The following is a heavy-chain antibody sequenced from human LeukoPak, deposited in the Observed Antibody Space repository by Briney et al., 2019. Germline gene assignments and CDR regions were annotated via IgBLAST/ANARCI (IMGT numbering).Heavy chain of an antibody. CDR2: IIPIFGTA. J-gene: IGHJ4*02. CDR3: ANSPWYSGYDSHFDY. CDR1: GGTFSSYA. V-gene: IGHV1-69*01. Sequence: SVKVSCKASGGTFSSYAISWVRQAPGQGLEWMGGIIPIFGTANYAQKFQGRVTITADESTSTAYMELSSLRSEDTAVYYCANSPWYSGYDSHFDYWGQGTLVTVSS. D-gene: IGHD5-12*01.